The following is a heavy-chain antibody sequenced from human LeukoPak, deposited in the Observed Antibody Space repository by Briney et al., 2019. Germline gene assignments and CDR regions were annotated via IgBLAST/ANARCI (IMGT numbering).Heavy chain of an antibody. D-gene: IGHD3-22*01. J-gene: IGHJ4*02. V-gene: IGHV3-7*01. CDR1: GFTVSTNY. Sequence: GGSLRLSCAASGFTVSTNYMTWVRQAPGKGLEWVASIKHNGGEKYYVDSVKGRFTISRDNAKNSLYLEMSSLRVEDTAVYYCARDRGWRTSGYYLYHFDYWGQGTLVTFAS. CDR3: ARDRGWRTSGYYLYHFDY. CDR2: IKHNGGEK.